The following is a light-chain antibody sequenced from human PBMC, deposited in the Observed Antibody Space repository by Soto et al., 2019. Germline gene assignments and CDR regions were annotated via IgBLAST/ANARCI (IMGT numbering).Light chain of an antibody. Sequence: DIQMTQSPSTLSASVGDRVAITCRASQSISTYLAWYQQKPGKAPKLLIYKASSLESGVPSRFSGSGSVAEFTLTISSLQPDDFATYYCQQYNTYSRTFGQGTKVDIK. V-gene: IGKV1-5*03. J-gene: IGKJ1*01. CDR1: QSISTY. CDR2: KAS. CDR3: QQYNTYSRT.